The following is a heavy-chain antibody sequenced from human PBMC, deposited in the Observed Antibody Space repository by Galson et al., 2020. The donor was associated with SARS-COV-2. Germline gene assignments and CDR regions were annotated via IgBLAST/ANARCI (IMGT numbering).Heavy chain of an antibody. D-gene: IGHD6-13*01. Sequence: GESLKISCAASGFTFNNYWMSWVRQAPGKGLDWVANIKQDGNEKYYADSVKGRFTISRDNAKNSLYLQMNSLRAEDTAVYYCARVGSSSWFFDYWGQGTLVTVSS. J-gene: IGHJ4*02. CDR2: IKQDGNEK. CDR1: GFTFNNYW. V-gene: IGHV3-7*03. CDR3: ARVGSSSWFFDY.